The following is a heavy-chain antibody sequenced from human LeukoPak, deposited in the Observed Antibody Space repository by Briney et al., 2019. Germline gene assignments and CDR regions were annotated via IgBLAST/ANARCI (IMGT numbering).Heavy chain of an antibody. J-gene: IGHJ4*02. CDR2: IWYDGSKK. CDR3: AKFITMIDYFDY. CDR1: GFTFSSHG. Sequence: GRSLRLSCAASGFTFSSHGMHWVRQAPGKGLEWGALIWYDGSKKNYADSVKGRFTISRDNSKNTLYLQMNSLRAEDTAVYYCAKFITMIDYFDYWGQGTLVTVSS. V-gene: IGHV3-33*06. D-gene: IGHD3-22*01.